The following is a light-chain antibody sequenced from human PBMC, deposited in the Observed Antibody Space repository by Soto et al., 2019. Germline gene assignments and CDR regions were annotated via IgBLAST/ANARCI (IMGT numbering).Light chain of an antibody. J-gene: IGKJ2*01. CDR1: QSLLHSNGYKY. Sequence: DIVMTQSPLSLPVTPGEPASISCRSSQSLLHSNGYKYLDWYLQKPGQSPQLLIYLGSNRASGVPDRFSGSGSGTDFTLEIRGVDAEDIGVYYCMQTLHTPYAFGLGSRLEIK. CDR3: MQTLHTPYA. V-gene: IGKV2-28*01. CDR2: LGS.